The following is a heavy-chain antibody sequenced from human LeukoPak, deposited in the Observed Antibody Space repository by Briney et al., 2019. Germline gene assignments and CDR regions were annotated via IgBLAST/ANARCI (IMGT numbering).Heavy chain of an antibody. Sequence: PGGSLRLSCAASGFTFSDYYMNWIRQAPGKGLEWVSYISSSGTTIYYADSVKGRFTISRDNAKNSLYLQMNSLRAEDTAVYYCARYCTSTTCPPQNAFDIWGQGTVVTVSS. CDR2: ISSSGTTI. J-gene: IGHJ3*02. D-gene: IGHD2-2*01. CDR3: ARYCTSTTCPPQNAFDI. V-gene: IGHV3-11*01. CDR1: GFTFSDYY.